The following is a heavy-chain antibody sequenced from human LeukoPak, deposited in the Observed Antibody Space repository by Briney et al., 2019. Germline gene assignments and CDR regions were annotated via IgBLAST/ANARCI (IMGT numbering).Heavy chain of an antibody. Sequence: GRSLRLSCAASGFTFSSYAMSWVRQAPGKGLEWVSAISGIGGSTYYADSAKDRFAISRHNSKNTLFLQVHSLIAEAAAVYYCAKGRIGIVVVTAAFDYWGQGTLVSVSS. CDR2: ISGIGGST. V-gene: IGHV3-23*01. J-gene: IGHJ4*02. D-gene: IGHD2-21*02. CDR3: AKGRIGIVVVTAAFDY. CDR1: GFTFSSYA.